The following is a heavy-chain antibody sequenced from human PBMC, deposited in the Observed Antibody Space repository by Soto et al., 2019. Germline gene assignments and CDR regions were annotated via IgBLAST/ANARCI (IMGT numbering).Heavy chain of an antibody. CDR1: GGSISSSSYY. CDR2: IYYSGST. CDR3: ARGAIVDDGYSKLDAFDI. D-gene: IGHD4-4*01. J-gene: IGHJ3*02. V-gene: IGHV4-39*01. Sequence: SETLSLTCTVSGGSISSSSYYWGWIRQPPGKGLEWIGSIYYSGSTYYNPSLKSRVTISVDTSKNQFSLKLSSVTAADTAVYYCARGAIVDDGYSKLDAFDIWGQGTMVTVSS.